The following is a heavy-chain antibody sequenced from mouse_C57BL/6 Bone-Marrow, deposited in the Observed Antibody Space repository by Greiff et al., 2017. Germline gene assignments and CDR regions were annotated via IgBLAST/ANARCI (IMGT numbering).Heavy chain of an antibody. J-gene: IGHJ2*01. Sequence: EVKLMESGPVLVKPGASVKMSCKASGYTFTDYYMNWVKQSHGKSLEWIGVINPYNGGTSYNQKFKGKATLTVDKSSSTAYMELNSLTSEDSAVYYCARGGPITTPDYWGQGTTLTVSS. D-gene: IGHD1-2*01. CDR3: ARGGPITTPDY. V-gene: IGHV1-19*01. CDR2: INPYNGGT. CDR1: GYTFTDYY.